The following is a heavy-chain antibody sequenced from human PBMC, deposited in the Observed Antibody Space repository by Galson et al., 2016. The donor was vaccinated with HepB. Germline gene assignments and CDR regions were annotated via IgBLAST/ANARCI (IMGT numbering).Heavy chain of an antibody. Sequence: SVKVSCKASGGTFTSYAISWVRQAPGQGLEWMGGIIPIFGTSNYAQEFQGRVTITADESTSTAYMELSSLRSEDTAVYYCARVRDGYNHYYYYGMDVWGQGTTVTVSS. J-gene: IGHJ6*02. CDR1: GGTFTSYA. CDR2: IIPIFGTS. D-gene: IGHD5-24*01. V-gene: IGHV1-69*13. CDR3: ARVRDGYNHYYYYGMDV.